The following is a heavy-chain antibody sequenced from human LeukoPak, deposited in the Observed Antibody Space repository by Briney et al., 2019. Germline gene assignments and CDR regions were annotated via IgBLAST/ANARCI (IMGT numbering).Heavy chain of an antibody. Sequence: ASVKVSCKASGYTFTSYGISWVRQAPGQGLEWMGWISAYNGNTNYAQKLQGRVTMTTDTSTSTAYMELRSLRSDDTAVYYCARDPGIAAAGKIYYYYYYMDVWGKGTTVTVSS. CDR3: ARDPGIAAAGKIYYYYYYMDV. CDR1: GYTFTSYG. CDR2: ISAYNGNT. V-gene: IGHV1-18*01. D-gene: IGHD6-13*01. J-gene: IGHJ6*03.